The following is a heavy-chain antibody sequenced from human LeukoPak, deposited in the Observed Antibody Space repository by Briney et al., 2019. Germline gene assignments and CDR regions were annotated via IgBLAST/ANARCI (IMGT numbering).Heavy chain of an antibody. Sequence: GSVKVSYKASGYTFTSYGISWVRQAPGQGLEGMGWISAYNGNTNYAQKLQGRVTMTTDTSTSTAYMELRSLRSDDTAVYYCARADLYYYDSSGYYPGMDVWGQGTTVTVSS. D-gene: IGHD3-22*01. CDR1: GYTFTSYG. CDR2: ISAYNGNT. V-gene: IGHV1-18*01. J-gene: IGHJ6*02. CDR3: ARADLYYYDSSGYYPGMDV.